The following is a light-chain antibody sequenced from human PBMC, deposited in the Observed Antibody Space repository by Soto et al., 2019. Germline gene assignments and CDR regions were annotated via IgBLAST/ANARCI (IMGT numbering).Light chain of an antibody. CDR2: AAS. J-gene: IGKJ3*01. CDR1: QGIRND. CDR3: LQDYNYPFT. V-gene: IGKV1-6*01. Sequence: IHVTRSPSSLCASVGDRVTITCRASQGIRNDLGWYQQKPGKAPKLLIYAASSLQSGVPSRFSGSGSGTDFTLTISSLQPEDFATYYCLQDYNYPFTFGPGTKV.